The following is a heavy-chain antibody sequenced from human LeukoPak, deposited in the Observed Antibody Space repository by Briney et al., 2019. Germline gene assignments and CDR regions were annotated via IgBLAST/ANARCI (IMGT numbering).Heavy chain of an antibody. Sequence: PGGSLRLSCAASGFTFSDYYMSWIRQAPGKGLEWVSYISSSSYTNYADSVKGRFTISRDNAKNSLYLQMNSLRAEDTAVYYCARDGRGSSIVADYWGQGTLVTVSS. CDR3: ARDGRGSSIVADY. J-gene: IGHJ4*02. D-gene: IGHD1-26*01. V-gene: IGHV3-11*05. CDR1: GFTFSDYY. CDR2: ISSSSYT.